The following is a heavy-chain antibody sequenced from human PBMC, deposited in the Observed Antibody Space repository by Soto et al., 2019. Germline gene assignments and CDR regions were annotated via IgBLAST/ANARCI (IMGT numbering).Heavy chain of an antibody. Sequence: QVQLQQWGAGLLKPSETLSLTCAVYGGSFSGYYWSWIRQPPGKGLAWIGEINHSGSTNYNPSLNSRVTISVDTSKNQFSLKLSSVTAADTAVYYCARALTIFGVVKNAFDIWGQGTMVTVSS. V-gene: IGHV4-34*01. J-gene: IGHJ3*02. D-gene: IGHD3-3*01. CDR2: INHSGST. CDR3: ARALTIFGVVKNAFDI. CDR1: GGSFSGYY.